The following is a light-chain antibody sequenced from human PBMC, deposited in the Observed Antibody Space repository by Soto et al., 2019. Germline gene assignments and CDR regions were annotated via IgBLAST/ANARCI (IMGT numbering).Light chain of an antibody. V-gene: IGKV3-11*01. CDR3: QQRSSWPRT. J-gene: IGKJ1*01. Sequence: EIVLTHSPATLSLSSGERATLSCRASQSVGSYLTWYQQKPGQAPRLLIYETSKRATGIPARFSGSGSGTDFTLTISSLVPEDFAVYYCQQRSSWPRTFGQGTKVDI. CDR2: ETS. CDR1: QSVGSY.